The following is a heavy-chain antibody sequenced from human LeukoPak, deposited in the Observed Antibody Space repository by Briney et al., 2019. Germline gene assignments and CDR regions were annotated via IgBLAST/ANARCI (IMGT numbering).Heavy chain of an antibody. Sequence: PSETLSLTCTVSGGSISSGGYYWSWIRQHPGKGLEWIGYXYXXGSTYYNPSLKSRVTISVDTSKNQFSLKLSSVTAADTAVYYCAXAPGYGSGSYSXDXDAFDIWGQGTMVTVSS. CDR2: XYXXGST. CDR3: AXAPGYGSGSYSXDXDAFDI. CDR1: GGSISSGGYY. V-gene: IGHV4-31*03. D-gene: IGHD3-10*01. J-gene: IGHJ3*02.